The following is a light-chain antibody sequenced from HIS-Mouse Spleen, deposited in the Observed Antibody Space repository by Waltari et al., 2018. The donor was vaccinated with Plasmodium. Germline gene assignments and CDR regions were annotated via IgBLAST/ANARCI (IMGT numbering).Light chain of an antibody. CDR1: ALPKQY. CDR3: QSADSSGTYRV. J-gene: IGLJ2*01. Sequence: SYELTQPPSVSVSPGQTARITCSGDALPKQYAYWYQQKPGQPPVLVIYKDSGRPSGIPGRFSGSSAGTTVTLTSSGVQAEDEADYYCQSADSSGTYRVFGGGTKLTVL. CDR2: KDS. V-gene: IGLV3-25*03.